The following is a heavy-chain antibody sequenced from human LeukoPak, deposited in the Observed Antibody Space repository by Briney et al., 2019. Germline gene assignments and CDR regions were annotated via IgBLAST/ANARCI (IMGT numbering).Heavy chain of an antibody. CDR1: GFTFSSYE. V-gene: IGHV3-48*03. D-gene: IGHD3-10*02. Sequence: PGGSLTLSCASSGFTFSSYEMNWVRQAPGKEMEWVSYISSSGSTIYYADSVMGRFTISRDNAKNSLYLQMNSLRAEDTAVYDCAELGITMIGGVWGKGTTVTISS. J-gene: IGHJ6*04. CDR2: ISSSGSTI. CDR3: AELGITMIGGV.